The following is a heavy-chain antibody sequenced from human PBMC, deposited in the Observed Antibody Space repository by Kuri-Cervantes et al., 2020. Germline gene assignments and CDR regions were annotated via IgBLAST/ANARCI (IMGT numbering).Heavy chain of an antibody. Sequence: SETLSLTCTVSGGSISSSSYYWGWIRQPPGKGLEWIGSIYYSGSTYYNPSLKSRVTISVDTSKNQFSLKLSSVTAADTAVYYCATLLRYFDYASYYYYYGMDAWGQGTTVTVSS. CDR1: GGSISSSSYY. CDR3: ATLLRYFDYASYYYYYGMDA. CDR2: IYYSGST. V-gene: IGHV4-39*07. J-gene: IGHJ6*02. D-gene: IGHD3-9*01.